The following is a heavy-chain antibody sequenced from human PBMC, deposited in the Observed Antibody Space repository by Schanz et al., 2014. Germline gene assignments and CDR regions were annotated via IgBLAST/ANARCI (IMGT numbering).Heavy chain of an antibody. CDR2: ISGTTTYT. J-gene: IGHJ4*01. D-gene: IGHD6-13*01. CDR3: ARERIMAAAGLVDY. Sequence: EVQLVESGGGLVKPGGSLRLSCAASGFTFSSYGMHWVRQAPGKGLEWVSYISGTTTYTNYADSVKGRFTISRDNAKNSLYLQMNSLRAEDTAVYYCARERIMAAAGLVDYWGHGTLVTVSS. V-gene: IGHV3-21*05. CDR1: GFTFSSYG.